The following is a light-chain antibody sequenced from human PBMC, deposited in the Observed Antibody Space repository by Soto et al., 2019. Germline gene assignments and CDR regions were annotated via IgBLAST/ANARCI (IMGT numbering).Light chain of an antibody. Sequence: SESAGVVTLAPGVKATLSCRASQSVPNSRLAWYQQKPGQAPCLVISATSTRATGIPDRFSGSGSGTDFSLIIGRLEPEDFAVYICQHYGASPWPFGQGTKVAIK. V-gene: IGKV3-20*01. CDR2: ATS. CDR1: QSVPNSR. J-gene: IGKJ1*01. CDR3: QHYGASPWP.